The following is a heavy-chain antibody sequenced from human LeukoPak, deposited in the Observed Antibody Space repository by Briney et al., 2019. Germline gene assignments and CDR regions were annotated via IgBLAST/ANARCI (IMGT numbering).Heavy chain of an antibody. V-gene: IGHV3-48*01. D-gene: IGHD6-19*01. CDR3: AREQGAGSLDY. CDR2: ISTTGSTK. CDR1: GFTFSSYS. Sequence: SGGSLRLSCAASGFTFSSYSMNWVRQAPGKGLEWVSYISTTGSTKNYADSVKGRFTISRDNAKNSLYLQMNSLRVEDTAVYYCAREQGAGSLDYWGQGTLVTVSS. J-gene: IGHJ4*02.